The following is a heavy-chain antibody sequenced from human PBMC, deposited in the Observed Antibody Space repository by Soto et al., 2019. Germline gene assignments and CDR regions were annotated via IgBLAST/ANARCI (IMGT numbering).Heavy chain of an antibody. CDR3: ARQPNEYTSSYYFDL. D-gene: IGHD2-2*01. CDR2: INPDVGVA. J-gene: IGHJ4*02. V-gene: IGHV1-46*04. Sequence: SVKVCFKASCYSFTKSLIHWVRQSPGQRLEWMGLINPDVGVADYAPKWRGRLDMAAETATTTVYMELSSLRSDDTAIYFCARQPNEYTSSYYFDLWGQGSLVTV. CDR1: CYSFTKSL.